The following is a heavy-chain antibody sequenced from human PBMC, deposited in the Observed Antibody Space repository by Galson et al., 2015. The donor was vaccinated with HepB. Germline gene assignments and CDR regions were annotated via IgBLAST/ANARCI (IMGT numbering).Heavy chain of an antibody. D-gene: IGHD1-26*01. V-gene: IGHV4-59*01. CDR1: GGSISSYY. CDR3: ARGIVGATTGIDP. CDR2: IYYSGST. J-gene: IGHJ5*02. Sequence: ETLSLTCTVSGGSISSYYWSWIRQPPGKGLEWIGYIYYSGSTNYNPSLKSRVTISVDTSKNQFSLKLSSVTAADTAVYYCARGIVGATTGIDPWGQGTLVTVSS.